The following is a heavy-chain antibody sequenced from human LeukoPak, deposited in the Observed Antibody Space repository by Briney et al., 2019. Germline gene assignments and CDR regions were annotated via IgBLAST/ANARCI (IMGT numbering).Heavy chain of an antibody. J-gene: IGHJ4*02. V-gene: IGHV3-30*18. D-gene: IGHD3-10*01. CDR1: GFTFSNYD. CDR3: AKLWFGELLLYDY. Sequence: LPGRSLRLSCAASGFTFSNYDMHWVRQAPGKGLEWVAVISYDGSNKYYADSVKGRFTISRDNSKNTVYLQMNSLRAEDTAVYYCAKLWFGELLLYDYWGQGTLVTVSS. CDR2: ISYDGSNK.